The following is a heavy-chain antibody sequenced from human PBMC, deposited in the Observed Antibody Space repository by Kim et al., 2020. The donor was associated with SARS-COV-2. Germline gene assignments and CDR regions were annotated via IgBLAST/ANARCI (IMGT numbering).Heavy chain of an antibody. CDR2: FDPEDGET. CDR1: GYTLTELP. J-gene: IGHJ5*02. CDR3: ATASSSWYERGWFDP. D-gene: IGHD6-13*01. V-gene: IGHV1-24*01. Sequence: ASVKVSCKVSGYTLTELPMHWVRQAPGKGLEWMRGFDPEDGETIYALKFQGRVTMTEDTSTDTAYMELSSLRSEDTAVYYCATASSSWYERGWFDPWGQGTLVTVSS.